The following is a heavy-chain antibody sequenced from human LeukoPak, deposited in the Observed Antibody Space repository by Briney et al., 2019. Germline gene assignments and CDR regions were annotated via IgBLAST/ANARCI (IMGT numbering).Heavy chain of an antibody. D-gene: IGHD1-26*01. CDR2: IYPGDSDT. Sequence: GESLKISCKGSGYSFTSYWIGWVRQMPGKGLEWMGIIYPGDSDTRYSPSFQGQVTISADKSISPAYLQWSSLKASDTAMYYCAKSPRAGGSYRSFDYWGQGTLVTVSS. CDR1: GYSFTSYW. J-gene: IGHJ4*02. CDR3: AKSPRAGGSYRSFDY. V-gene: IGHV5-51*01.